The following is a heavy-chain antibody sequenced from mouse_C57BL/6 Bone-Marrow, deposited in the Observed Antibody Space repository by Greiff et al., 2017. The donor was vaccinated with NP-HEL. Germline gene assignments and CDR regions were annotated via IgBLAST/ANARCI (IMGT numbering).Heavy chain of an antibody. CDR2: IDPSDSYT. CDR1: GYTFTSYW. J-gene: IGHJ4*01. Sequence: QVQLQQSGAELVMPGASVKLSCKASGYTFTSYWMHWVKQRPGQGLEWIGEIDPSDSYTNYNQKFKGKSTLTVDKSSSTAYMQLSSLPSEDSAVYYCAREATVPMDYWGQGTSVTVSS. CDR3: AREATVPMDY. V-gene: IGHV1-69*01. D-gene: IGHD1-1*01.